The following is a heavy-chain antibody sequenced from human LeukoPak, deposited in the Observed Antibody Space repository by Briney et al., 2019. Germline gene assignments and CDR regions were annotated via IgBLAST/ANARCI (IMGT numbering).Heavy chain of an antibody. Sequence: SVKVSCKASGGTFSSYAISWVRQAPGQGLEWMGGIIPIFGTANYAQKFQGRVTITADESTSTAYMELSSLRSEDTAVYYCARDLIARYWFDPWGQGTLVTVSS. V-gene: IGHV1-69*13. CDR3: ARDLIARYWFDP. J-gene: IGHJ5*02. D-gene: IGHD3-16*01. CDR2: IIPIFGTA. CDR1: GGTFSSYA.